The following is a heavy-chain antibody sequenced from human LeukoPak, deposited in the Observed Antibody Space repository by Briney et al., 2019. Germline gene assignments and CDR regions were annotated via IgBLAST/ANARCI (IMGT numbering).Heavy chain of an antibody. D-gene: IGHD3/OR15-3a*01. J-gene: IGHJ4*02. V-gene: IGHV3-7*01. Sequence: GGSLRLSCAASGFTFSNYWMSWVRQAPGKGLEWVANIKQDGSENYYVDSVKGRFTISRDNAKNTLYLQMNSLRAEDTAVYYCAGGRDRTELYFDSWGQGTLVTVSS. CDR3: AGGRDRTELYFDS. CDR1: GFTFSNYW. CDR2: IKQDGSEN.